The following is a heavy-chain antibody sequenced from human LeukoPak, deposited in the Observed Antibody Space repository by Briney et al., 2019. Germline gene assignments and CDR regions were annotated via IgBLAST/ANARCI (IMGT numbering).Heavy chain of an antibody. CDR1: GGTFSSYA. CDR2: IIPIFGTA. Sequence: SVKVSCKASGGTFSSYAISWVRQAPGQGLEWMGGIIPIFGTANYAQKFQGRVTITTDESTSTAYMELSSLRSEDTAVYYCARDRGEPNYYYYYMDVWGKGTTVTVSS. V-gene: IGHV1-69*05. CDR3: ARDRGEPNYYYYYMDV. D-gene: IGHD3-16*01. J-gene: IGHJ6*03.